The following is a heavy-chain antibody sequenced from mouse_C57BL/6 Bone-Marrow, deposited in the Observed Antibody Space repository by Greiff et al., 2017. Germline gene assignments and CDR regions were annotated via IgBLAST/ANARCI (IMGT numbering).Heavy chain of an antibody. CDR1: GYTFTSYW. J-gene: IGHJ3*01. Sequence: VQLQQPGAELVKPGASVKLSCKASGYTFTSYWMHWVKQRPGQGLEWIGMIHPNSGSTNYNEKFKSKDTLTVAKSSSTAYMQLSSLTSEDSAVYYGARKGGAWFAYWGQGTLVTVSA. CDR2: IHPNSGST. CDR3: ARKGGAWFAY. V-gene: IGHV1-64*01.